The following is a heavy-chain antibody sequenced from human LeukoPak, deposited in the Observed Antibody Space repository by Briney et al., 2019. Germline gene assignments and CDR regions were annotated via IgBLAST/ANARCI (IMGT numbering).Heavy chain of an antibody. CDR3: ASIYYYDSSGYWN. Sequence: GGSLRLSCAASGFTFSDYYMSWIRQAPGKGLEWVSYISSSGGTIYYADSVKGRFTISRDNAKNSLYLQMNSLRAEDTAVYYCASIYYYDSSGYWNWGQGTLSPSPQ. CDR1: GFTFSDYY. V-gene: IGHV3-11*01. CDR2: ISSSGGTI. D-gene: IGHD3-22*01. J-gene: IGHJ4*02.